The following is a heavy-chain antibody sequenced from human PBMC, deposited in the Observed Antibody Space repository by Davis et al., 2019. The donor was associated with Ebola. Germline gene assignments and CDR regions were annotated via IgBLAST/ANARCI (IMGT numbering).Heavy chain of an antibody. CDR3: ARDYYDFWSGYIDAFDI. D-gene: IGHD3-3*01. CDR2: ISGSGGST. V-gene: IGHV3-23*01. CDR1: GFTFSSYA. Sequence: GESLKISCAASGFTFSSYAMSWVRQAPGKGLEWVSAISGSGGSTSYADSVKGRFTISRDNSKNTLYLQMNRLRAEDTAVYYCARDYYDFWSGYIDAFDIWGQGTMVTVSS. J-gene: IGHJ3*02.